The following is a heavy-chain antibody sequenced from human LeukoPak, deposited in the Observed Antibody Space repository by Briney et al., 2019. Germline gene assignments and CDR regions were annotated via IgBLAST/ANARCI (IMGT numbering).Heavy chain of an antibody. CDR2: ISGSGGST. Sequence: GGSLRLSCAASGFTFSSYAMSWVRQAPGKGLEWVSAISGSGGSTYYADSVKGRFTISRDNSKNTLYLQMNSLRAEDTAVYYCAKDLYYGSGSKPSAATYYYYGMDVWGQGTTVTVSS. D-gene: IGHD3-10*01. CDR1: GFTFSSYA. V-gene: IGHV3-23*01. CDR3: AKDLYYGSGSKPSAATYYYYGMDV. J-gene: IGHJ6*02.